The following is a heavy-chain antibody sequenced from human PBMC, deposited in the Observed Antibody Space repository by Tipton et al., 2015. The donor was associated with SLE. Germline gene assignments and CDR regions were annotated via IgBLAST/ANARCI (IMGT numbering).Heavy chain of an antibody. D-gene: IGHD1-1*01. Sequence: TLSLTCTVSGGSISSGEHHWSWIRQPPGKGLEWIGYIVYSGSPYYNPSLKSRITISLDTSKNEFSLRLRSVTAADTAVYYCARDGDGGNVYYMDVWGKGTTVTVSS. CDR2: IVYSGSP. CDR1: GGSISSGEHH. V-gene: IGHV4-30-4*01. J-gene: IGHJ6*03. CDR3: ARDGDGGNVYYMDV.